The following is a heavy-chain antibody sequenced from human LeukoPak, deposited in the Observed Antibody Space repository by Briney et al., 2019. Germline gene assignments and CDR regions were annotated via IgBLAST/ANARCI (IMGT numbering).Heavy chain of an antibody. CDR3: ARRDGWELSPSDY. V-gene: IGHV1-18*01. CDR1: AYTFNTYG. J-gene: IGHJ4*02. CDR2: ISVYTGNR. Sequence: ASLKVTCKGSAYTFNTYGFTWVRQAPGLGLEWMGWISVYTGNRNYAQKFQDRVSMTIDSPPRTAYMELTNLRSDDTAVYYCARRDGWELSPSDYWGQGTLVIVSS. D-gene: IGHD1-26*01.